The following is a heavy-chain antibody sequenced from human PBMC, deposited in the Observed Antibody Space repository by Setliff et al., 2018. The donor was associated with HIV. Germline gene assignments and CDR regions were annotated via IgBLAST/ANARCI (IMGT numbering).Heavy chain of an antibody. CDR3: ARGLGQQLGRFWYFDL. J-gene: IGHJ2*01. Sequence: PSETLSLTCTVSGGSISSGGYYWSWIRQPAGKGLEWIGRIYSSGSTTYSPSLKSRVTILLDPSKNQFSLKQSSVTAADTAVYYCARGLGQQLGRFWYFDLWGRGTLVTVSS. D-gene: IGHD6-13*01. V-gene: IGHV4-61*02. CDR2: IYSSGST. CDR1: GGSISSGGYY.